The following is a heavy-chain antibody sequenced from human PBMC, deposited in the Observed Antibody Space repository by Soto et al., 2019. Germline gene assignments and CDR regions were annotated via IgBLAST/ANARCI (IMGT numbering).Heavy chain of an antibody. CDR3: AREGRGYSYGYWFDP. V-gene: IGHV4-31*03. CDR1: GGSISSGGYY. Sequence: SETLSLTCTVSGGSISSGGYYWSWIRQHPGKGLEWIGYIYYSGSTYYNPSLKSRVTISVDTSKNQFSLKLSSVTAADTAVYYCAREGRGYSYGYWFDPWGQGTLVTVSS. D-gene: IGHD5-18*01. CDR2: IYYSGST. J-gene: IGHJ5*02.